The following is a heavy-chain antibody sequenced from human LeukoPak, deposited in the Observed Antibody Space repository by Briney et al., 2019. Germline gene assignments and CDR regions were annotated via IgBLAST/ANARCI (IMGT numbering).Heavy chain of an antibody. CDR2: INPNSGGT. D-gene: IGHD1-14*01. Sequence: VASVKVSCKASGYTFTGYYMHWVRQAPGQGLEWMGWINPNSGGTNYAQKFQGRVTMTRDTAISTVYMELSRLRSDDTAVFYCASVLPPDYCFHYWGQGTLVTVSS. V-gene: IGHV1-2*02. J-gene: IGHJ4*02. CDR1: GYTFTGYY. CDR3: ASVLPPDYCFHY.